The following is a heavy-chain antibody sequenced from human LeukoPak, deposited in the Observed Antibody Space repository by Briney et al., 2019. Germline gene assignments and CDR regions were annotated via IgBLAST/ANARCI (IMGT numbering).Heavy chain of an antibody. J-gene: IGHJ4*02. D-gene: IGHD2-21*02. V-gene: IGHV1-69*13. CDR2: IIPIFGTA. CDR1: GGTFSSYA. CDR3: ARDAYCGGDCYSRGDY. Sequence: SVKVSCKASGGTFSSYAISWVRQAPGQGLEWMGGIIPIFGTANYAQKFQGRVTITADESTSTAYMELSSLRSEDTAVYYCARDAYCGGDCYSRGDYWGQGTLVTVSS.